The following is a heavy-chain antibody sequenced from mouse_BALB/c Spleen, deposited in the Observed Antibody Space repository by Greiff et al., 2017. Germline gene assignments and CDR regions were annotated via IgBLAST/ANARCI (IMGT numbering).Heavy chain of an antibody. CDR2: INPSNGGT. CDR1: GYTFTSYY. D-gene: IGHD1-2*01. V-gene: IGHV1-53*01. CDR3: ARRLRLREGAMDY. J-gene: IGHJ4*01. Sequence: QVQLQQPGAELVKPGASVKLSCKASGYTFTSYYMYWVKQRPGQGLEWIGGINPSNGGTSYNQKFKGKATLTVDKSSSTAYMQLKSLTSEDSAVYYCARRLRLREGAMDYWGQGTSVTVSS.